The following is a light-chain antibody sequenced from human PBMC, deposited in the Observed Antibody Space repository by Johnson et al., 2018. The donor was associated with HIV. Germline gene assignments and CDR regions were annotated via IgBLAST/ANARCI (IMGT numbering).Light chain of an antibody. CDR1: SSNIGNNF. CDR2: DNN. J-gene: IGLJ1*01. CDR3: GTWDSSLGGFYG. Sequence: QSVLTQPPSVSAAPGQKVTISCSGSSSNIGNNFVSWYQHLPGTTPKLLIYDNNKRPSGIPDRFSGSKSGTSATLGITALQTGDEADYYCGTWDSSLGGFYGVGTGTKVTVL. V-gene: IGLV1-51*01.